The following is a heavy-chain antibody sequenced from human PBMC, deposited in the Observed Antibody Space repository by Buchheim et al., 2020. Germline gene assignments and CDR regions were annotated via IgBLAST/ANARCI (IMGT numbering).Heavy chain of an antibody. J-gene: IGHJ5*02. CDR2: IYYSGTT. CDR1: GDSISISY. CDR3: VRDSGPPLNWFDP. D-gene: IGHD6-25*01. V-gene: IGHV4-59*01. Sequence: QVQLQESGPGLMKPSETLSLTCSVSGDSISISYWSWIRQTPGKGLEWIGSIYYSGTTNYNPSLKSRVTITVDTSKHQFSLKLGSVTAADTAMYYCVRDSGPPLNWFDPWGQGTL.